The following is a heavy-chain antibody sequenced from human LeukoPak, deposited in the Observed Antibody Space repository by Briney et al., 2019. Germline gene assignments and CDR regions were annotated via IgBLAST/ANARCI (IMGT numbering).Heavy chain of an antibody. D-gene: IGHD6-6*01. Sequence: SETLSLTCTVSGGSISSYYWSWIRQPPGKGLEWIGYIYTSGSTNYNPSLKSRVTISVDTSKNQFSLKLSSVTAADTAVYYCARKAHSSSLDYWGQGTLVTVSS. CDR2: IYTSGST. J-gene: IGHJ4*02. CDR3: ARKAHSSSLDY. CDR1: GGSISSYY. V-gene: IGHV4-4*09.